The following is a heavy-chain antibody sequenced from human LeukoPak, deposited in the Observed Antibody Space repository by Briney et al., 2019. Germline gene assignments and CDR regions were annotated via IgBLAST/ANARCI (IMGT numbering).Heavy chain of an antibody. V-gene: IGHV1-69*10. CDR2: IIPILGIA. CDR1: GGTFSSYA. CDR3: ARRGYYTSGSPRDDAFDV. D-gene: IGHD3-10*01. J-gene: IGHJ3*01. Sequence: GASVKVSCKASGGTFSSYAISWVRQAPGQGLEWMGRIIPILGIANYAQKLQGRVTITADKSTSTAYMELSSLRSEDTAVYYCARRGYYTSGSPRDDAFDVWGQGTMVTVSS.